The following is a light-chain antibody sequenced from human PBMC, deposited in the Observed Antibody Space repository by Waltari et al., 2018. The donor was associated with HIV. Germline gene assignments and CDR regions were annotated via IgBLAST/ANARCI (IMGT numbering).Light chain of an antibody. V-gene: IGKV3-20*01. Sequence: EIVLTQSPGTLSLSSGERATLSCRASQSVSSSYLAWYQQKPGQAPRLLIYGASSRATGIPDRFSGSGSGTDFTLTISRLEPEDFAVYYCQQYGSSPPESFGQGTKLEIK. CDR1: QSVSSSY. CDR2: GAS. J-gene: IGKJ2*03. CDR3: QQYGSSPPES.